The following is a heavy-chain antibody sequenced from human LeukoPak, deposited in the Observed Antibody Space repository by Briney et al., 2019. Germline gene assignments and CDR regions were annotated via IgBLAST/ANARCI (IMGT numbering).Heavy chain of an antibody. Sequence: SGGSLRLSCAASGFTFSSYSMNWVRQAPGKGPESVSSISISSSYIYYADSVKGRFTISRDNAKNSLYLQMNSLRAEDTAVYFCARGRSGYCSTTSCSRPPDYWGQGTLVTVSS. J-gene: IGHJ4*02. CDR1: GFTFSSYS. CDR2: ISISSSYI. D-gene: IGHD2-2*03. V-gene: IGHV3-21*01. CDR3: ARGRSGYCSTTSCSRPPDY.